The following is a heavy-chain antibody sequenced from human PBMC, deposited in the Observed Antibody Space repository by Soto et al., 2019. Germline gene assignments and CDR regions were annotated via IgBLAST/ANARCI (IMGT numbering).Heavy chain of an antibody. D-gene: IGHD6-13*01. CDR1: GYSFTNYW. V-gene: IGHV5-10-1*01. J-gene: IGHJ5*02. CDR3: ARIESIARNWFDP. Sequence: GESLKISCKGSGYSFTNYWISWVRRMPGKGLEWMGNIDPVDSYTNYSPSFQGHVTFSVDTSISTAYLQWSSLKASDTAMYYCARIESIARNWFDPWGQGTLVTVSS. CDR2: IDPVDSYT.